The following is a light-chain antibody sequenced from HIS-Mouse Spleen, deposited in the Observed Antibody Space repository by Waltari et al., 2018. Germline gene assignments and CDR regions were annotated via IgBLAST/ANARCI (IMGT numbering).Light chain of an antibody. CDR1: QLGAKS. J-gene: IGLJ2*01. Sequence: SYELTQPPSVSVSPGQTASITCSGEQLGAKSACWYQQKPGPSPVLVIYQDSKRPSGIPERFSGSNSGNTATLTISGTQAMDEADYYCQAWDSSTVVFGGGTKLTVL. CDR2: QDS. V-gene: IGLV3-1*01. CDR3: QAWDSSTVV.